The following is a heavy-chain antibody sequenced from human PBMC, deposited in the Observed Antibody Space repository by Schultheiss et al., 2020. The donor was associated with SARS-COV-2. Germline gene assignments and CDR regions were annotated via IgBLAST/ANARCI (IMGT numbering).Heavy chain of an antibody. V-gene: IGHV3-30*18. J-gene: IGHJ5*02. CDR2: ISYDGSNK. CDR3: AKDRNPRSANWPSS. CDR1: GFAFSTYG. Sequence: GGSLRLSCAASGFAFSTYGMHWVRQAPGKGLEWVALISYDGSNKYYADSVKGRFTISRDNSKNTLYLQMNSLRADDTAMYYCAKDRNPRSANWPSSWGQGTLVTVSS. D-gene: IGHD1-1*01.